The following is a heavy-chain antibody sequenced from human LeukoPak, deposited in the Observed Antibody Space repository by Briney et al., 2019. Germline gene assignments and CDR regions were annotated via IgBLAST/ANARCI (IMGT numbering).Heavy chain of an antibody. CDR2: IIPIFGTA. CDR3: ARDLTSWYFDL. D-gene: IGHD1-1*01. CDR1: GYTFTSYG. Sequence: SVKVSCKASGYTFTSYGISWVRQAPGQGLEWMGGIIPIFGTANYAQKFQGRVTITADESTSTAYMELSSLRSEDTAVYYCARDLTSWYFDLWGRGTLVTVSS. J-gene: IGHJ2*01. V-gene: IGHV1-69*13.